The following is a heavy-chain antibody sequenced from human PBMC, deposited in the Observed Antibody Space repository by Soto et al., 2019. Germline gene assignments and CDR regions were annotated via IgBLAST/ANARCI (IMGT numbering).Heavy chain of an antibody. CDR3: ARSNYGSGVPVAPYYGMDV. V-gene: IGHV1-46*01. D-gene: IGHD3-10*01. J-gene: IGHJ6*02. CDR2: INPSGGST. CDR1: GYTFTSYY. Sequence: ASVKVSCKASGYTFTSYYMHWVRQAPGQGLEWMGIINPSGGSTSYAQKFQGRVTMTRDTSTSTAYMELSSLRSEDTAVYYCARSNYGSGVPVAPYYGMDVWGQGTTVTVSS.